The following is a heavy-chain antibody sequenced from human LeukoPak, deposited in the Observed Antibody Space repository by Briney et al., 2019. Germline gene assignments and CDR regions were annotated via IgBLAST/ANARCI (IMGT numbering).Heavy chain of an antibody. CDR3: ARQTFSGSKFDY. CDR2: IYYSGST. V-gene: IGHV4-59*08. CDR1: GGSISSYY. J-gene: IGHJ4*02. Sequence: SETLSLTCTVSGGSISSYYWSWIRQPPGKGLEWIGYIYYSGSTNYNPSLKSRVTISVDTSKNQFSLKLSSVTAADTAVYYCARQTFSGSKFDYWGQGTLVTVSS.